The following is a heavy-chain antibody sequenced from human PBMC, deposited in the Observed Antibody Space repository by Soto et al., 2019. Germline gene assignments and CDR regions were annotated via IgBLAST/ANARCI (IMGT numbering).Heavy chain of an antibody. CDR1: GFTFSSNS. Sequence: EVHLVESGGGLVQPGGSLRLSCAASGFTFSSNSMNWVRQAPGKGLEWVSYISTTGTNIYYADSVKGRFTISRDNGKNSLYLQMNSLRDEDTAVYYCARLPYYSDQWGLGTLVTVSS. D-gene: IGHD3-22*01. V-gene: IGHV3-48*02. J-gene: IGHJ5*02. CDR2: ISTTGTNI. CDR3: ARLPYYSDQ.